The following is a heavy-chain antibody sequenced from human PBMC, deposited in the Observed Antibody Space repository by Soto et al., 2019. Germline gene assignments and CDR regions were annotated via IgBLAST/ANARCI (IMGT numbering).Heavy chain of an antibody. V-gene: IGHV4-34*01. CDR1: GESFSGYY. CDR3: ARKDVVAPANGTIDY. CDR2: INHSAST. J-gene: IGHJ4*02. Sequence: QVQLQQWGTGLLKPSETLSLTCAVYGESFSGYYWSWVRQPPGKGLEWIGEINHSASTNYNPSLKGRVTISVDTSKNQFSLKVISMTAADKAMYYCARKDVVAPANGTIDYWGQGTLVTVSS. D-gene: IGHD2-2*01.